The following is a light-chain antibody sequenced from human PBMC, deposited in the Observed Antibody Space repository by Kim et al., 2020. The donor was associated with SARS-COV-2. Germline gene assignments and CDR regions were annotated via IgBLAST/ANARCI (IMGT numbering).Light chain of an antibody. Sequence: ASVGDRVTITCRASPSINSYLNWYQQKRGKAPKLLIYGVSNFLSGVPSRFNGSGSGTDFSLTINSLQPEDVATYYCQQSYSMPVTFGQGTRLEIK. CDR1: PSINSY. V-gene: IGKV1-39*01. CDR3: QQSYSMPVT. CDR2: GVS. J-gene: IGKJ5*01.